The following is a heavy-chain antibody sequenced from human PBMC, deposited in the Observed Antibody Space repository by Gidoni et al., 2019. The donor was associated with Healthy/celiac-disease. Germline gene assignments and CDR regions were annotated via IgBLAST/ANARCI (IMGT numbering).Heavy chain of an antibody. CDR3: ARDRRGDLDY. Sequence: QVQLVESGGGGVQPGRSLRLSCAASVFTFTTYAMHWVRLAPGKGLEWVAVISYDGSNKYYADSVKGRFTISRDNSKNTLYLQMNSLRAEDTAVYYCARDRRGDLDYWGQGTLVTVSS. J-gene: IGHJ4*02. D-gene: IGHD3-16*01. CDR2: ISYDGSNK. CDR1: VFTFTTYA. V-gene: IGHV3-30*01.